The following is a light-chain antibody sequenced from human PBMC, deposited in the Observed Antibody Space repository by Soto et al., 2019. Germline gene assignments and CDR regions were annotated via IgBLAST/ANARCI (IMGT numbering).Light chain of an antibody. CDR3: FSYAGDSVYV. Sequence: QSVLTQPASVSGSPRQSITISCTGTNSDVGSYNLVSWFQQHPGKAPKLVIYELTKRPSGVSDRFSGSKSGNTASLTISGLQAEDEADYYCFSYAGDSVYVFGTGTKVTVL. CDR2: ELT. J-gene: IGLJ1*01. V-gene: IGLV2-23*02. CDR1: NSDVGSYNL.